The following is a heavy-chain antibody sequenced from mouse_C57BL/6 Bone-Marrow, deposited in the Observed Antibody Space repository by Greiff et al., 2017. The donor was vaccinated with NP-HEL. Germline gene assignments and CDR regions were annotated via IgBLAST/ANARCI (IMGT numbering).Heavy chain of an antibody. CDR2: ISNGGGST. CDR3: ARHLGYYAMDY. J-gene: IGHJ4*01. V-gene: IGHV5-12*01. D-gene: IGHD3-3*01. CDR1: GFTFSDYY. Sequence: EVHLVESGGGLVQPGGSLKLSCAASGFTFSDYYMYWVRQTPEKRLEWVAYISNGGGSTYYPDTVKGRFTISRDNAKNTLYLQMSRLKSEVTAMYYCARHLGYYAMDYWGQGTSVTVSS.